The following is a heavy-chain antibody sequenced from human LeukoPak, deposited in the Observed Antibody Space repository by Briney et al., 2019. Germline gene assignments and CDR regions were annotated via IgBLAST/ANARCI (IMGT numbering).Heavy chain of an antibody. Sequence: GGSLRLSCAASGFTFSNAWMSWVRQAPGKGLEWVGRIKSKTDGGTTDYAAPVKGRFTISRDDSKNTLYLQMNSLKTEDTAVYYCAFSNSSGFYYYGMDVWGQGTTVTVSS. CDR3: AFSNSSGFYYYGMDV. J-gene: IGHJ6*02. V-gene: IGHV3-15*01. CDR2: IKSKTDGGTT. D-gene: IGHD3-22*01. CDR1: GFTFSNAW.